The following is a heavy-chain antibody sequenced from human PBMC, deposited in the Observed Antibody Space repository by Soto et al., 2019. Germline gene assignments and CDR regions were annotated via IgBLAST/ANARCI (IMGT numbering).Heavy chain of an antibody. V-gene: IGHV4-30-2*01. CDR3: ARYLLRGVIDY. CDR1: GASITSGGYS. Sequence: SETLSLTCAVFGASITSGGYSWSRIRQPPGQGLDWIGYIYHSGDTFYSPSLRGRVTISVDRSKNQFSLNLASVTAADTAVYYCARYLLRGVIDYWGQGSLVTVSS. J-gene: IGHJ4*02. D-gene: IGHD3-10*01. CDR2: IYHSGDT.